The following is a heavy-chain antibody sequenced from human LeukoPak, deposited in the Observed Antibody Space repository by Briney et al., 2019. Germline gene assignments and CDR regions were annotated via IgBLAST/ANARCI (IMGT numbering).Heavy chain of an antibody. Sequence: SQTLSLTCAISGDSVSSNSAAWDWFRQSPSRGLEWLGRTYFRSKWSSDYALSVKSRITISPDTPKNQFSLQLSSVTPEDSAVYYCARGSTISARSVDFWGQGALVTVSS. CDR3: ARGSTISARSVDF. D-gene: IGHD6-6*01. CDR1: GDSVSSNSAA. V-gene: IGHV6-1*01. J-gene: IGHJ4*02. CDR2: TYFRSKWSS.